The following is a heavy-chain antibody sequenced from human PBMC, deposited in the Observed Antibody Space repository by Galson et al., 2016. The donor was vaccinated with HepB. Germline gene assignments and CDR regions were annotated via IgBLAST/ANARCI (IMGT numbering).Heavy chain of an antibody. CDR2: IYWDDDK. CDR1: GFSLSSSGVG. Sequence: PALVKPTQTLTLTCTLSGFSLSSSGVGVGWIRQPPGKALEWLALIYWDDDKRYSPSLTSRLTITKDTSKNQVVLTMTNMDPVDTATYYCAHRNLYDSGSYWCDAWGDGTQVTVSS. CDR3: AHRNLYDSGSYWCDA. V-gene: IGHV2-5*02. D-gene: IGHD3-10*01. J-gene: IGHJ5*01.